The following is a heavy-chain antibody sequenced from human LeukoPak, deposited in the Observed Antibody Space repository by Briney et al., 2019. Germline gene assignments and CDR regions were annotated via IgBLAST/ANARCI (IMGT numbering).Heavy chain of an antibody. CDR1: GYTLTELS. V-gene: IGHV1-24*01. D-gene: IGHD5-18*01. Sequence: ASVKVSCKVSGYTLTELSMHWVRQAPGKGLEWMGGFDPEDGETIYAQKFQGRVTITADKSTSTAYMELSSLRSEDTAVYYCARDSDTAMGIFDYWGQGTLVTVSS. J-gene: IGHJ4*02. CDR2: FDPEDGET. CDR3: ARDSDTAMGIFDY.